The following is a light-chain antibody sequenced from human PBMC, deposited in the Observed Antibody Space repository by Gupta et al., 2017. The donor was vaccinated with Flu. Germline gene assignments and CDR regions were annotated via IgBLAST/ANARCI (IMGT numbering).Light chain of an antibody. J-gene: IGLJ1*01. CDR1: VFNMGNQY. CDR2: RND. Sequence: TNSFSGSVFNMGNQYIFWYRQRPEPAPKLLLYRNDQRLSGVPDRFSVSRSVTATTVAISRLRAEDEADYYCAAVDYSRGGYVFATGTKVTVL. V-gene: IGLV1-47*01. CDR3: AAVDYSRGGYV.